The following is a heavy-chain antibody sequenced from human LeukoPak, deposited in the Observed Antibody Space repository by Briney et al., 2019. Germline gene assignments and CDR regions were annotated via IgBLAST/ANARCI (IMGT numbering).Heavy chain of an antibody. J-gene: IGHJ5*02. V-gene: IGHV4-59*01. Sequence: SETLSLTCTVSGGSISSYYWSWIRQPPGKGLEWIGYIYYSGSTNYNPSFKSRVTISVDTSKNQFSLKLSSVTAADTAVYYCARGRPIFGVAFPRFDPWGQGTLVTVSS. CDR2: IYYSGST. CDR1: GGSISSYY. D-gene: IGHD3-3*01. CDR3: ARGRPIFGVAFPRFDP.